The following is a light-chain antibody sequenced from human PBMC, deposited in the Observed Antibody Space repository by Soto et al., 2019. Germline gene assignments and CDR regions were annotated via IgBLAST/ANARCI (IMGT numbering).Light chain of an antibody. J-gene: IGLJ1*01. CDR2: SFT. Sequence: QSVLTQPPSVSGAPGQRVIISCTGTSSNIGAGYDVSWYQQLPGTAPKLLIYSFTTRPSGVPDRFSGSKSCTSASLAVTGLQADDEADYYCQSYDSSLRGYVFGSGTKLTVL. CDR1: SSNIGAGYD. V-gene: IGLV1-40*01. CDR3: QSYDSSLRGYV.